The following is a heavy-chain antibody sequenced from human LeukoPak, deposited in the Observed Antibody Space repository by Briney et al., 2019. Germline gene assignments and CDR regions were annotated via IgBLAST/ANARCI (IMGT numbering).Heavy chain of an antibody. CDR3: ARTEWLFFRRSLGY. CDR1: GGTFSSYA. Sequence: ASVKVSCKASGGTFSSYAISWVRQAPGQGLEWMGGIIPIFGTANYAQKFQGRVTITADESTSTAYMELSSLRSEDTAVYYCARTEWLFFRRSLGYWGQGTLVTVSS. D-gene: IGHD6-19*01. CDR2: IIPIFGTA. V-gene: IGHV1-69*13. J-gene: IGHJ4*02.